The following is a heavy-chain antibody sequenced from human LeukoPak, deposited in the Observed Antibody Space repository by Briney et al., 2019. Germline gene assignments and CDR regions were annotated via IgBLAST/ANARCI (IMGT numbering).Heavy chain of an antibody. V-gene: IGHV4-39*07. CDR3: ARVGGRAFDI. CDR1: GGSISSSSYY. Sequence: SETLSLTCTVSGGSISSSSYYWGWIRQPPGKGLEWIGSIYYSGSTYYNPSLKSRVTISVGTSKNQFSLRLSSVTAADTALYYCARVGGRAFDIWGQGTMVTVSS. J-gene: IGHJ3*02. CDR2: IYYSGST. D-gene: IGHD1-26*01.